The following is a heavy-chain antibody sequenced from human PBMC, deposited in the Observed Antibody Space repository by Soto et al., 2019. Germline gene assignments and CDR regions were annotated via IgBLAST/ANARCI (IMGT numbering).Heavy chain of an antibody. CDR2: MNPNSGNT. CDR3: ARDGYNWNKDSDYCDY. V-gene: IGHV1-8*01. J-gene: IGHJ4*02. Sequence: ASLRDSCKASASTFTKDDINWVRQATGQGLEWMGWMNPNSGNTGYAQKFQGRVTMTRNTSISTAYMELSSLRSEDTAVYYCARDGYNWNKDSDYCDYGGQGTLV. CDR1: ASTFTKDD. D-gene: IGHD1-20*01.